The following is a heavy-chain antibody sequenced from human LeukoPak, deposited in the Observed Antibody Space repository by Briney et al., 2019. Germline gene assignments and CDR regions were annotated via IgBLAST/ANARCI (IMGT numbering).Heavy chain of an antibody. V-gene: IGHV3-23*01. J-gene: IGHJ4*02. D-gene: IGHD4-23*01. CDR3: AKNPGAYGGRSVDY. Sequence: GGSLRLSCAASGFIFSAYAMSWVRQAPGKGLEWVSTISDTGSITLYADSVKGRFTISRGNSKNMLYLQMNSLRVEDTAVYYCAKNPGAYGGRSVDYWGQGTLVTVSS. CDR1: GFIFSAYA. CDR2: ISDTGSIT.